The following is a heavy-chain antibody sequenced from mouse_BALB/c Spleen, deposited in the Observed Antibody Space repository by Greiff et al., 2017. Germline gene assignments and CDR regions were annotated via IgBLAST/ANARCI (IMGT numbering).Heavy chain of an antibody. D-gene: IGHD1-1*01. Sequence: EVNVVESGGGLVKLGGSLKLSCAASGFTFSSYYMSWVRQTPEKRLELVAAINSNGGSTYYPDTVKGRFTISRDNAKNTLYLQMSSLKSEDTALYYCASPYYYGSSSWFAYWGQGTLVTVSA. J-gene: IGHJ3*01. CDR3: ASPYYYGSSSWFAY. CDR2: INSNGGST. V-gene: IGHV5-6-2*01. CDR1: GFTFSSYY.